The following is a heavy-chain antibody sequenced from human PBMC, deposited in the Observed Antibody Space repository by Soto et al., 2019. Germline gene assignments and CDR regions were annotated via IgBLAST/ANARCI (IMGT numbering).Heavy chain of an antibody. D-gene: IGHD2-2*01. J-gene: IGHJ5*02. V-gene: IGHV4-59*11. CDR1: GDYISSHY. CDR2: FYYTGSP. Sequence: SETLSLTCTVSGDYISSHYWSWIRQPPGKGLEWIGYFYYTGSPNYNPSLQSRVTISVDTSKNQFSLKLNSVTAGDTAVYYCARLVCSTTSCYQLFWFDPWGEGPLVTVYS. CDR3: ARLVCSTTSCYQLFWFDP.